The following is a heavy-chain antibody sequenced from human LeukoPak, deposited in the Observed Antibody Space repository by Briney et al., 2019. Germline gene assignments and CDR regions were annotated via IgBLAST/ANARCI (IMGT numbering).Heavy chain of an antibody. CDR1: GFTFSSYS. D-gene: IGHD3-10*01. CDR2: ITSRSSYI. J-gene: IGHJ3*02. CDR3: AKFGLAGSGRYHDAFDI. Sequence: GGSLRLSCVASGFTFSSYSMNWVRQAPGKGLDWVSSITSRSSYIYYADSVKGRFTISRDNAKNSLYLQMNSLRAEDTAVYYCAKFGLAGSGRYHDAFDIWGQGTMVTVSS. V-gene: IGHV3-21*04.